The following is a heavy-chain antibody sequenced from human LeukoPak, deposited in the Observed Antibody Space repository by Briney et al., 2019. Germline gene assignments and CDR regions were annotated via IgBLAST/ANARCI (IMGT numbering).Heavy chain of an antibody. CDR3: ARLEGYHNWFDP. V-gene: IGHV4-59*01. CDR1: GGSISSYY. Sequence: SETLSLTCTVSGGSISSYYWSWIRQPPGKGLEWIGYIYYSGSTNYNPSLKSRVTISVDTSKNQFSLKLSSVTAADTAVYYCARLEGYHNWFDPWGQGTPVTVSS. J-gene: IGHJ5*02. D-gene: IGHD6-13*01. CDR2: IYYSGST.